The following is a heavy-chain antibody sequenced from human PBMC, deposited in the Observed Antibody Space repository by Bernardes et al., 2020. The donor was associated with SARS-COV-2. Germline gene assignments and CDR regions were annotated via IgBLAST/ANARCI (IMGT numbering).Heavy chain of an antibody. CDR1: GFTFDSRY. D-gene: IGHD6-19*01. Sequence: GESLKISCQGSGFTFDSRYIGWVRQLPGKGLEWMGVIFPGDSDTRYVPSFQGQVTISADKSISTAYLQWNNLKPSDTGIYFCARRTRSGADLWGQGTLVTVSS. CDR2: IFPGDSDT. J-gene: IGHJ1*01. CDR3: ARRTRSGADL. V-gene: IGHV5-51*01.